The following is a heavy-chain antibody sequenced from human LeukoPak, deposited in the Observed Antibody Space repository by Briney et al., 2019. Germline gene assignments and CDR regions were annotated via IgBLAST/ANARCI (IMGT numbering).Heavy chain of an antibody. CDR2: IKQDGSEI. CDR1: GFSFSNYW. CDR3: ASPSLNTGSHFHL. Sequence: GGSLRLSCEASGFSFSNYWMSWVRGAPGEGVEWVANIKQDGSEIYSVDSVRGRFTISRDNAKNSLYLQMNSLRADDTAVYYCASPSLNTGSHFHLWGQGILVSVSS. J-gene: IGHJ4*02. D-gene: IGHD1-26*01. V-gene: IGHV3-7*01.